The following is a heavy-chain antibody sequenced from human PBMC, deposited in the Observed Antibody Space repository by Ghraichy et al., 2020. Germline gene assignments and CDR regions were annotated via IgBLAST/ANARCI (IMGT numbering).Heavy chain of an antibody. CDR3: ARGQILIAAAGYDY. CDR1: GGSFRGYY. CDR2: INHSGST. V-gene: IGHV4-34*01. Sequence: SQTLSLTCAVYGGSFRGYYWSWIRQPPGKGLEWIGEINHSGSTNYNPSLKSRVTISVDTSKNQFSLKLSSVTAADTAVYYCARGQILIAAAGYDYWGQGTLVTVSS. J-gene: IGHJ4*02. D-gene: IGHD6-13*01.